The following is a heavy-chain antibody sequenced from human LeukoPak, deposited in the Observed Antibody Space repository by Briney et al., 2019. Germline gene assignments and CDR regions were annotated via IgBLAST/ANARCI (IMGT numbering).Heavy chain of an antibody. CDR2: IFHSGSI. CDR1: GYSISSGYY. D-gene: IGHD3-22*01. J-gene: IGHJ3*01. Sequence: PSETLSLTCTVSGYSISSGYYLGWIRQSPGKGLEWIATIFHSGSIYYSPSLKSRVTLSVDTSKNQFFLKLNSVNAADTAVYYCARMGVSYYYDSSTYYPLAFDVWGQGTVVTVSS. CDR3: ARMGVSYYYDSSTYYPLAFDV. V-gene: IGHV4-38-2*02.